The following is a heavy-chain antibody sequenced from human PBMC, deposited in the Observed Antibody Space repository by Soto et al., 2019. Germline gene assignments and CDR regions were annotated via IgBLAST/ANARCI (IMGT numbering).Heavy chain of an antibody. J-gene: IGHJ4*02. CDR2: FDPEDGET. CDR1: GYTLTELS. V-gene: IGHV1-24*01. CDR3: AAEDYYDSSGCYGSY. D-gene: IGHD3-22*01. Sequence: AVKDSCKVSGYTLTELSMHWVRQAGGKGREWMGGFDPEDGETIYAQKFQGRVTMTEDTSTDTADMELSSLRSEDTDVYYCAAEDYYDSSGCYGSYWCQGTLVTVSS.